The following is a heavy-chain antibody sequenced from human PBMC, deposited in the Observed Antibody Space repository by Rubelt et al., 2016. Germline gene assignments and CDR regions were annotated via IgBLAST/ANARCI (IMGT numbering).Heavy chain of an antibody. CDR3: ARVGSSSWYGMDV. CDR1: GGSISSYY. Sequence: QVQLQESGPGLVKPSETLSLTCTVSGGSISSYYWSWIRQPPGKGLEWIGYIYYSGSTYYNPSLKSRVTISVDTSKNQFSLKLSSVTAADTAVYYCARVGSSSWYGMDVWGQGTTVTVSS. CDR2: IYYSGST. J-gene: IGHJ6*02. D-gene: IGHD6-13*01. V-gene: IGHV4-59*12.